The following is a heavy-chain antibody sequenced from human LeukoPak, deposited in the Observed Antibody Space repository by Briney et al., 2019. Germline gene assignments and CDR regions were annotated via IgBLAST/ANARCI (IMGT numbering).Heavy chain of an antibody. J-gene: IGHJ3*02. V-gene: IGHV3-20*04. D-gene: IGHD5/OR15-5a*01. CDR3: ARDSNPNDGQVFYDAFDI. CDR1: GFTFDDYG. Sequence: GGSLRLSCAASGFTFDDYGMSWVRQAPGKGLEWVSGINWNGGSTGYADSVKGRFTISRDNAKNSLYLQMNSLRAEDTAVYFCARDSNPNDGQVFYDAFDIWGQGTMVTVSS. CDR2: INWNGGST.